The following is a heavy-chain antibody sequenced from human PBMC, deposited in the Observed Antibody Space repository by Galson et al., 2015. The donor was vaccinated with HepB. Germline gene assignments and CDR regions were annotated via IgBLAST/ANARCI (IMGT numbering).Heavy chain of an antibody. V-gene: IGHV3-49*03. D-gene: IGHD3-10*01. CDR1: GFTFGDYA. Sequence: SLRLSCAASGFTFGDYAMNWFRQAPGKGLEWVGFIRSKAYGGTTEYAASVKGRLSISRDDSISIAYLQMNSLKAEDTAVYYCTRASESDTYFYGSGSYYHDAYDIWGQGTMVTVSS. CDR2: IRSKAYGGTT. J-gene: IGHJ3*02. CDR3: TRASESDTYFYGSGSYYHDAYDI.